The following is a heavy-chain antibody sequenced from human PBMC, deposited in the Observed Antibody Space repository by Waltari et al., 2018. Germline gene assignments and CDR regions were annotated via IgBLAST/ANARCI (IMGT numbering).Heavy chain of an antibody. CDR3: ARDSADMDTAMVYFDY. D-gene: IGHD5-18*01. V-gene: IGHV1-69*01. CDR2: ISPIFGTA. J-gene: IGHJ4*02. Sequence: QVQLVQSGAEVKKPGSSVKVSCKASGGTLSSYAISWVRQAPGQGLEWMGGISPIFGTANYAQKFQGRVTITADESTSTAYMELSSLRSEDTAVYYCARDSADMDTAMVYFDYWGQGTLVTVSS. CDR1: GGTLSSYA.